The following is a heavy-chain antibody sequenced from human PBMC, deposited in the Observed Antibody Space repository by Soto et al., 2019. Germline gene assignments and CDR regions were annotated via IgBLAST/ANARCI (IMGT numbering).Heavy chain of an antibody. D-gene: IGHD6-19*01. Sequence: NPSETLSLTCTVSGASISSYFWTWIRQPAGKGLDWIGRISTSGTTNYNPSLKSRVTMSVDTSKNHFSLNLSSVTAADTAVYYCAREAGPDRWFDPWGQGTLVTVS. V-gene: IGHV4-4*07. J-gene: IGHJ5*02. CDR1: GASISSYF. CDR2: ISTSGTT. CDR3: AREAGPDRWFDP.